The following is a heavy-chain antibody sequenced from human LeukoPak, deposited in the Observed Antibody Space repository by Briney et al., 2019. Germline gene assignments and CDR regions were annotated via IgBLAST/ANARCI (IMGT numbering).Heavy chain of an antibody. Sequence: PSETLSLTCAVYGGSFSGYYWSWIRQPPGKGLEWIGEINHSGSTNYNPSLKSRVTISVDTSKNQFSLKLSSVTAADTAVYYCARGRWKDSSGYPLKYWGQGTLVTVSS. CDR1: GGSFSGYY. D-gene: IGHD3-22*01. V-gene: IGHV4-34*01. J-gene: IGHJ4*02. CDR2: INHSGST. CDR3: ARGRWKDSSGYPLKY.